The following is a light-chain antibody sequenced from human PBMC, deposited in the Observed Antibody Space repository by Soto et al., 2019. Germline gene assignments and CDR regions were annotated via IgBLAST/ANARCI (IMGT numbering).Light chain of an antibody. V-gene: IGKV2D-29*01. CDR2: EVS. Sequence: IVMTQTPLSLSVTPGQPASISCKSSQSLLHSDGKTYLYWYLQRPGQPPQLLMSEVSDRFSGVPDRFSGTGSGTDFTLPISRVEAEDVGLYSCMQTKQLPLTFGPGTKVEVK. J-gene: IGKJ1*01. CDR3: MQTKQLPLT. CDR1: QSLLHSDGKTY.